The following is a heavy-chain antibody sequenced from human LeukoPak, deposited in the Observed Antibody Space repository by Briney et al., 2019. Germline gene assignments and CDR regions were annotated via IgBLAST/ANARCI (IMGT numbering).Heavy chain of an antibody. J-gene: IGHJ4*02. CDR1: GYTFTSYG. CDR2: ISAYNGNT. D-gene: IGHD4-17*01. V-gene: IGHV1-18*04. Sequence: ASVTVSCKASGYTFTSYGISWVRQAPGQGLEWMGWISAYNGNTNYAQKLQGRVTMTTDTSTSTAYMELRSLRSDDTAGYYCARDQSMPHYGDYLYFDYWGQGTLVTVSS. CDR3: ARDQSMPHYGDYLYFDY.